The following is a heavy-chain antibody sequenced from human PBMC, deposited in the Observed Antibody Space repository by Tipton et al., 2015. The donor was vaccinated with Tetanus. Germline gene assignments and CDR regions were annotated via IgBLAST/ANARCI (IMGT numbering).Heavy chain of an antibody. V-gene: IGHV4-61*01. CDR2: IYYSGTT. CDR1: GGSVSSGSYF. CDR3: ARAGIVVAATPWY. J-gene: IGHJ4*02. Sequence: TLSLTCTVSGGSVSSGSYFWSWIRQPPGKGLQWIGYIYYSGTTNYNPSLKSRVTISVDTSKNQFSLNLTSVTAADTAVYYCARAGIVVAATPWYWGQGTLVTVSS. D-gene: IGHD2-15*01.